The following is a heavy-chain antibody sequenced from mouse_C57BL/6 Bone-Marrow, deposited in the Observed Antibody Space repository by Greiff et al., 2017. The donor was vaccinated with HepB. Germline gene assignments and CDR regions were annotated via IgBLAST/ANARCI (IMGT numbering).Heavy chain of an antibody. CDR3: TRWDYYGSRGWFAY. J-gene: IGHJ3*01. V-gene: IGHV1-15*01. Sequence: QVQLQQSGAELVRPGASVTLSCKASGYTFTDYEMHWVKQTPVHGLEWIGAIDPETGGTAYNQKFKGKAILTADKSSSTAYMELRSLTSEDSAVYYCTRWDYYGSRGWFAYWGQGTLVTVSA. CDR1: GYTFTDYE. CDR2: IDPETGGT. D-gene: IGHD1-1*01.